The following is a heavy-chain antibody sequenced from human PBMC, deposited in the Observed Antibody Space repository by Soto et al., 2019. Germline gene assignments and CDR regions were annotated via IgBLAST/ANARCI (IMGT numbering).Heavy chain of an antibody. CDR2: ISWNSASM. Sequence: GGSLRLSCAASGFTFDDYAMHWVRQAPGKGLEWVSGISWNSASMDYADSVKDRFSISRDNAENSLYLQMNILKIEDTAFYYCARSFSDSYYDIDFWGQGTLVTVSS. V-gene: IGHV3-9*01. D-gene: IGHD1-26*01. CDR1: GFTFDDYA. CDR3: ARSFSDSYYDIDF. J-gene: IGHJ4*02.